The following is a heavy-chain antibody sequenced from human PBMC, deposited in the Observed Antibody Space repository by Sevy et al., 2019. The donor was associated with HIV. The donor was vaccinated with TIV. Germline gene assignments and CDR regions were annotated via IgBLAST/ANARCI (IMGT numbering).Heavy chain of an antibody. Sequence: GESLKISCKGSGYSFTSSWIGWVRQMPGKGLEWMGIIYPGDSDTTYSPSFQGQVTISADKSIGTAYLQWSSLKASDTAMYYCARLPVAAAGLYYFDIWGQGTLVTVSS. CDR1: GYSFTSSW. CDR2: IYPGDSDT. V-gene: IGHV5-51*01. J-gene: IGHJ4*02. CDR3: ARLPVAAAGLYYFDI. D-gene: IGHD6-13*01.